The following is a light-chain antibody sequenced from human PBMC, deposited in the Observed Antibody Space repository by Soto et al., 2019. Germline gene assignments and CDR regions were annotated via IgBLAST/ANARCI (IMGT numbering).Light chain of an antibody. CDR2: DTS. J-gene: IGKJ1*01. V-gene: IGKV3-15*01. Sequence: EIVITQSPATLSVSPGERATLSCMASQTVNSNLAWYQQKPGQAPRLLIYDTSIRATGIPARFSGSGSGTEFTLTISSLQPEDFATYYCQQYYTYPWTFGQGTKVDIK. CDR3: QQYYTYPWT. CDR1: QTVNSN.